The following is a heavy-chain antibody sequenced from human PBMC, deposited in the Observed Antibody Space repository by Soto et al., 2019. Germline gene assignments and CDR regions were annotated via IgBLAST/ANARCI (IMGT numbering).Heavy chain of an antibody. J-gene: IGHJ4*02. CDR1: GDNFKKNV. Sequence: ASVKVSCKTSGDNFKKNVFTWVRQAPGQGLEWMGGIIPVFGTTNYAQKFQGRVTITADESTNTAYMELSSLTSDDTAMYYCARGGGPYVWFNEFWGQGTQVTVSS. CDR3: ARGGGPYVWFNEF. V-gene: IGHV1-69*13. CDR2: IIPVFGTT. D-gene: IGHD3-16*01.